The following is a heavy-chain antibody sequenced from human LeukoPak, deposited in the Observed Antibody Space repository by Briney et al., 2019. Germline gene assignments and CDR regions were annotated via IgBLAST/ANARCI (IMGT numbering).Heavy chain of an antibody. CDR2: SNPNSGGT. CDR3: ARGGWVRGVITRTGLDY. J-gene: IGHJ4*02. D-gene: IGHD3-10*01. Sequence: ASVKLSCNASRYTFTNCYIHWVRHAPRQGLELRGWSNPNSGGTSYAQKFQGRVTMTSDTTISTAYMDLRSLRSDDTAVYYCARGGWVRGVITRTGLDYWGQGTMVTVSS. V-gene: IGHV1-2*02. CDR1: RYTFTNCY.